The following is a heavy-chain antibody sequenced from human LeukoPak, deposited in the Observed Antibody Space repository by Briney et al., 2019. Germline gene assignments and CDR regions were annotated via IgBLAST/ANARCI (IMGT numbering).Heavy chain of an antibody. CDR1: GYSFTTYC. CDR2: IYPGGSDT. J-gene: IGHJ4*02. V-gene: IGHV5-51*01. CDR3: ASYEYDSGASCYLDY. Sequence: GESLKISCTASGYSFTTYCIRWVRQMPGKGLEWMGNIYPGGSDTRYSPSFQGQVTISADKSIGNAYLQRSSLKASDTAMYYCASYEYDSGASCYLDYWGQGTLVTVSS. D-gene: IGHD2-15*01.